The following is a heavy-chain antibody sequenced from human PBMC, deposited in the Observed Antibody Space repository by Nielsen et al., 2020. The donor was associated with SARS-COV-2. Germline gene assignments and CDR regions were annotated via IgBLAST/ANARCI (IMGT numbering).Heavy chain of an antibody. Sequence: SETLSLTCTVSGGSISSGDYYWSWIRQPPGKGLEWIGYVYYSGSTYYNPSLKRRVTISVDTSKNQFSLKLSSVTAAVTAVYYCARGGTMVRGRRYYYGLDVWGQGTTVTVSS. V-gene: IGHV4-30-4*01. CDR2: VYYSGST. CDR3: ARGGTMVRGRRYYYGLDV. D-gene: IGHD3-10*01. J-gene: IGHJ6*02. CDR1: GGSISSGDYY.